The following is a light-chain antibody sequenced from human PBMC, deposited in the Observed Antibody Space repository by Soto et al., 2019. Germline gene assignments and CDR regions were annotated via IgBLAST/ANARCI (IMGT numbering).Light chain of an antibody. Sequence: QSALTQPASVSGSPGQSITISCTGTSSDVGGYNYVSWYQQHPGKAPKLMIYNVSNRPSGVSNRFSGSKSGNTASLTISWLHAEDEADYYCGSYTSSYTLVFGGGTKLTVL. V-gene: IGLV2-14*01. CDR2: NVS. J-gene: IGLJ2*01. CDR1: SSDVGGYNY. CDR3: GSYTSSYTLV.